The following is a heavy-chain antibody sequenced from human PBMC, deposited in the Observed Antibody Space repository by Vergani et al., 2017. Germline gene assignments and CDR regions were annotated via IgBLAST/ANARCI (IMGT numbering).Heavy chain of an antibody. J-gene: IGHJ1*01. D-gene: IGHD3-3*01. CDR2: IYYSGST. CDR1: GGSISSYY. CDR3: ARGYYDFWGCQAEDFQH. V-gene: IGHV4-59*01. Sequence: QVQLQESGPGLVKPLQTLSLTCTVSGGSISSYYWSWIRQPPGKGLEWIGYIYYSGSTNYNPYLKSRVTISVDTSKNQFSLKLSSVTDADTAVYYCARGYYDFWGCQAEDFQHWGQGTLVTVSS.